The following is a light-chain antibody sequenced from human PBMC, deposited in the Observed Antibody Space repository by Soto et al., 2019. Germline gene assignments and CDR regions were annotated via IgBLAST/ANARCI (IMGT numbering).Light chain of an antibody. CDR1: QSVSNNY. J-gene: IGKJ1*01. CDR2: GAS. V-gene: IGKV3-20*01. Sequence: EIVLTQSPGTLSLSPGERATLSCMASQSVSNNYLAWYQQTPGQAPRLLIYGASNRATVIPDRFSGSGSGTDFTLTISRLEPEDFAVYYCQQYGSSGTFGQGTKVDIK. CDR3: QQYGSSGT.